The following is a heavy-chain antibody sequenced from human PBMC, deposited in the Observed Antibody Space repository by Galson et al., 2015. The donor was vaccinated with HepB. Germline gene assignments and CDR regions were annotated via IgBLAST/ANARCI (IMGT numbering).Heavy chain of an antibody. CDR2: INTGGNHI. D-gene: IGHD6-19*01. Sequence: SLRLSCAASGFRFRSYSMNWVRQAAGEGLEWVSSINTGGNHIYYADPGKGQFTISRDNAENSLFLQMNSLGVDDTAVYYCARVAPEGAVAGRGNTYFDLWGRGTLVTVSS. J-gene: IGHJ2*01. CDR1: GFRFRSYS. CDR3: ARVAPEGAVAGRGNTYFDL. V-gene: IGHV3-21*01.